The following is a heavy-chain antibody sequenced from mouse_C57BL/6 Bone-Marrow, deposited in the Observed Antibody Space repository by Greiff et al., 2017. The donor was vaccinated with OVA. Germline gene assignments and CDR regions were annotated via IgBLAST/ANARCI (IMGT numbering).Heavy chain of an antibody. CDR3: ARHAYDYDDAY. J-gene: IGHJ3*01. CDR1: GFTFSSYG. Sequence: EVHLVESGGDLVKPGGSLKLSCAASGFTFSSYGMSWVRQTPDKRLEWVATISSGGSYTYYPDSVKGRFTISRDNAKNTLYLQMSSLKSEDTAMYYCARHAYDYDDAYWGQGTLVTVSA. V-gene: IGHV5-6*01. CDR2: ISSGGSYT. D-gene: IGHD2-4*01.